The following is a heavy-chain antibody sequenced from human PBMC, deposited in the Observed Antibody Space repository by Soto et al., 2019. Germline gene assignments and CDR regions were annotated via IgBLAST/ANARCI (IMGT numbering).Heavy chain of an antibody. Sequence: PSETPALACTVSGETMRIWGYAWAWKHKPPGKGLEWIGYIYYSGDTNYNPSLRSRVTVSVDTSKNQFSLRLSSVTAADTAVYYCASCEVTKGLGAFDIWGQGTMVTVSS. D-gene: IGHD2-21*02. J-gene: IGHJ3*02. CDR1: GETMRIWGYA. V-gene: IGHV4-61*08. CDR3: ASCEVTKGLGAFDI. CDR2: IYYSGDT.